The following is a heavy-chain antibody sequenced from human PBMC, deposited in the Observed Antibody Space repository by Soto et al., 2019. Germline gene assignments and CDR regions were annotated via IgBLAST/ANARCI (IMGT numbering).Heavy chain of an antibody. Sequence: EVQLVESGGGLVQPGGSLRLSCAASVFTFSTYWIHWVRQAPGKGRVWVSRINSDGSSTNYADSVKGRFTISRDNAKNTLFLQMSSLRAEDTAVYYCARDRWGGGRDMDVWGQGTTVTVSS. J-gene: IGHJ6*02. D-gene: IGHD3-10*01. CDR1: VFTFSTYW. CDR3: ARDRWGGGRDMDV. CDR2: INSDGSST. V-gene: IGHV3-74*01.